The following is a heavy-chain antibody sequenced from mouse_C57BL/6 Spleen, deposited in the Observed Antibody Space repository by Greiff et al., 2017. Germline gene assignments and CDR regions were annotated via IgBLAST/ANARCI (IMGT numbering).Heavy chain of an antibody. CDR3: ARDAGSTVVATRDWYFDV. V-gene: IGHV7-1*01. Sequence: EVQRVESGGGLVQSGRSLRLSCATSGFTFSDFYMEWVRQAPGKGLEWIAASRNKANDYTTEYSASVKGRFIVSRDTSQSILYLQMNALRAEDTAIYYCARDAGSTVVATRDWYFDVWGTGTTVTVSS. D-gene: IGHD1-1*01. J-gene: IGHJ1*03. CDR1: GFTFSDFY. CDR2: SRNKANDYTT.